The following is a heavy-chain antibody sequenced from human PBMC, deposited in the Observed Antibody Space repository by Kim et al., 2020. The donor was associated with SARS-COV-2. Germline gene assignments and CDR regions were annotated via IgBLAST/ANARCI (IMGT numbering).Heavy chain of an antibody. D-gene: IGHD3-16*01. V-gene: IGHV3-23*01. CDR2: ISSSGSAT. Sequence: GGSLRLSCTGSGFTFDRFAMNWVRQAPGMGLQWVSLISSSGSATYYGDSVKGRFTISRDNSKNTLYLQMKSLRAEDTALYFCAKGTAITDYYYHGVDVWGQGTTVTVSS. J-gene: IGHJ6*02. CDR3: AKGTAITDYYYHGVDV. CDR1: GFTFDRFA.